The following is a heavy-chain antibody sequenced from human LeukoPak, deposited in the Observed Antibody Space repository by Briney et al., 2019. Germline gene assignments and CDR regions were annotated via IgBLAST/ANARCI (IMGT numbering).Heavy chain of an antibody. CDR2: ISDIGSI. CDR3: AGHHPRNTVDF. V-gene: IGHV4-59*08. CDR1: GGSISSYY. J-gene: IGHJ4*02. Sequence: PSETLSLTCTVSGGSISSYYWSWIRQPPGKGLEWIAYISDIGSINYNPSLKSRVTISLDTSKNQFSLKLSSVTAADTAVYYCAGHHPRNTVDFWGQGTWSPSPQ. D-gene: IGHD2/OR15-2a*01.